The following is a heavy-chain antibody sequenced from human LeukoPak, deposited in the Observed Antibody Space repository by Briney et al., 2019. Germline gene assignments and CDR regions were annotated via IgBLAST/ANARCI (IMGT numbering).Heavy chain of an antibody. CDR3: ARDHSYYDSSGYYDY. Sequence: PSETLSLTCTVSGYSISSGYYWGWIRQPPGKGLEWIGYIYYSGSTNYNPSLKSRVTISVDTSKNQFSLKLSSVTAADTAVYYCARDHSYYDSSGYYDYWGQGTLVTVSS. D-gene: IGHD3-22*01. CDR1: GYSISSGYY. CDR2: IYYSGST. V-gene: IGHV4-61*01. J-gene: IGHJ4*02.